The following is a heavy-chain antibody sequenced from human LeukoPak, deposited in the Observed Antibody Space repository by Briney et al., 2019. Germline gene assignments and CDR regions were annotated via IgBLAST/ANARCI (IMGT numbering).Heavy chain of an antibody. CDR2: IYYSGST. V-gene: IGHV4-39*07. CDR1: GGSISSSSYY. CDR3: ARGARITIFGVVISYWYFDL. J-gene: IGHJ2*01. Sequence: SETLSLTCTVSGGSISSSSYYWGWIRQPPGKGLEWIGSIYYSGSTYYNPSLKSRVTISVDTSKNQFSLKLSSVTAADTAVYYCARGARITIFGVVISYWYFDLWGRGTLVTVSS. D-gene: IGHD3-3*01.